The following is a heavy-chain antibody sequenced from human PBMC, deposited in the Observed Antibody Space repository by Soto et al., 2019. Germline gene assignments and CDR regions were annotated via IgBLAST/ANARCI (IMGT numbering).Heavy chain of an antibody. CDR1: GFTFSSYS. CDR3: ARDLGYDILTGYPPYFDY. V-gene: IGHV3-21*01. D-gene: IGHD3-9*01. CDR2: ISSSSSYI. Sequence: PGGSLRLSCAASGFTFSSYSMNWVRQAPGKGLEWVSSISSSSSYIYYADSVKGRFTISRDNAKNSLYLQMNSLRAEDTAVYYCARDLGYDILTGYPPYFDYWGQGTLVTVSS. J-gene: IGHJ4*02.